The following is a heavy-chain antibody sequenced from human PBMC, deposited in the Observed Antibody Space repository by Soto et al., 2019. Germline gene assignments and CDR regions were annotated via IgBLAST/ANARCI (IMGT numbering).Heavy chain of an antibody. CDR1: GFAFSDSS. CDR2: IRSRANSYAT. Sequence: EVQPVQSGGGLVRPGGSLKLSCDSSGFAFSDSSIHWVRQAAGKGLEWVGRIRSRANSYATAYAASLKGRFTVSRDDSRSTAYLQMNSLETDDTAVYYCKARSDYSVISGYYPESELNSWGQGALVTVSS. V-gene: IGHV3-73*02. CDR3: KARSDYSVISGYYPESELNS. J-gene: IGHJ4*02. D-gene: IGHD3-3*01.